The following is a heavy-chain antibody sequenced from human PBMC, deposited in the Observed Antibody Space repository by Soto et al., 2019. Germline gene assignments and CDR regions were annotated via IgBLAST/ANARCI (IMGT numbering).Heavy chain of an antibody. D-gene: IGHD2-21*01. CDR3: ASRLFFAPFDI. V-gene: IGHV3-30-3*01. CDR2: ISYDGSNK. CDR1: GFTFSSYA. Sequence: GGSLRLSCAASGFTFSSYAMHWVRQAPGKGLEWVAVISYDGSNKYYADSVKGRFTISRDNSKNTLYLQMNSLRAEDTAVYYCASRLFFAPFDIWGQGTMVTVSS. J-gene: IGHJ3*02.